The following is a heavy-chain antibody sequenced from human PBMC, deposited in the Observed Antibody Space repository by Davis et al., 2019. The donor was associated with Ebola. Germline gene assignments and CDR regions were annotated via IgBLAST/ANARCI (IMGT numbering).Heavy chain of an antibody. CDR3: ARVGQGADVRRGIFDAFNI. CDR2: MNPNSGST. CDR1: GYTFTSYD. Sequence: ASVKVSCKASGYTFTSYDINWVRQATGQGLEWMGWMNPNSGSTGYTQKFQGRVTMTTDTSTSTAYMELRSLRSDDTAVYYCARVGQGADVRRGIFDAFNIWGQGTMVTVSA. J-gene: IGHJ3*02. V-gene: IGHV1-8*01.